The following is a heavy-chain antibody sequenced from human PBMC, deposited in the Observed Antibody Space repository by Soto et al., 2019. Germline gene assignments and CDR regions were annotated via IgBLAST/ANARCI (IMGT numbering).Heavy chain of an antibody. J-gene: IGHJ6*03. V-gene: IGHV1-18*01. D-gene: IGHD3-3*01. CDR1: GYTFTSYG. CDR2: ISAYNGNT. Sequence: GASVKVSCKASGYTFTSYGISWVRQAPGQGLEWMGWISAYNGNTNYAQKLQGRVTMTTDTSTSTAYMELRSLRSDDTAVYYCAREGSWDFWSGYGDDYHYYYMDVWGKGTTVTVSS. CDR3: AREGSWDFWSGYGDDYHYYYMDV.